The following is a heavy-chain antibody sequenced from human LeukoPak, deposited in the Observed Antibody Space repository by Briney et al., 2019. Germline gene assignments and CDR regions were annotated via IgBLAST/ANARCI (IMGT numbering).Heavy chain of an antibody. CDR1: GGSISSSSYY. V-gene: IGHV4-39*07. J-gene: IGHJ3*02. Sequence: SETLSLTCTVSGGSISSSSYYWGWIRQPPGKGLEWIGSIYYSGSTYYNPSLKSRVTISVDTSKNQFSLKLSSVTAADTAVYYCARVVPLGYCSGGSCPDAFDIWGQGTMVTVSS. D-gene: IGHD2-15*01. CDR3: ARVVPLGYCSGGSCPDAFDI. CDR2: IYYSGST.